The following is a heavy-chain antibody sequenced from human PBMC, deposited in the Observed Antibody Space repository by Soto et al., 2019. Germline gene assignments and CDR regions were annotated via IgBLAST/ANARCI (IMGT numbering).Heavy chain of an antibody. V-gene: IGHV4-31*02. Sequence: PXETLSLPWSVACGAINNRNYYWSWIRQHPGKGLEWIVNIFYSGSTDYNPSLKGRLTISIDTSKNEFSLKLTSVTAADTAVYYCARDRPALKSFGRGMDVWGQGTTVTVSS. CDR3: ARDRPALKSFGRGMDV. CDR1: CGAINNRNYY. J-gene: IGHJ6*02. CDR2: IFYSGST. D-gene: IGHD3-16*01.